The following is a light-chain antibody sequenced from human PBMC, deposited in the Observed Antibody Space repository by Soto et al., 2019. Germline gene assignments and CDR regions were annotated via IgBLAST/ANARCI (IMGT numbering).Light chain of an antibody. CDR2: WAS. V-gene: IGKV4-1*01. CDR1: QSVLYTSTSKNY. CDR3: QQYFEAPPYP. J-gene: IGKJ2*01. Sequence: DIVMTQSPESLAVSLGERATINCKSSQSVLYTSTSKNYLAWYQQRPGQAPKLLIFWASTRESGVPDRFRGSGSGTNFTLTINPLQAEDVAVYYCQQYFEAPPYPFGPGTRLEIK.